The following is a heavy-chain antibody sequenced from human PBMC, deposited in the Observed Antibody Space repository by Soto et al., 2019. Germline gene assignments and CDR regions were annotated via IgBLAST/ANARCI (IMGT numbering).Heavy chain of an antibody. CDR3: ARGIVLVPAAIPYYYYGMDV. J-gene: IGHJ6*02. Sequence: PGGSLRLSCAASGFTFSSYAMHWARQAPGKGLEWVAVISYDGSNKYYADSVKGRFTISRDNSKNTLYLQMNSLRAEDTAVYYCARGIVLVPAAIPYYYYGMDVWGQGTTVTVSS. CDR2: ISYDGSNK. CDR1: GFTFSSYA. D-gene: IGHD2-2*01. V-gene: IGHV3-30-3*01.